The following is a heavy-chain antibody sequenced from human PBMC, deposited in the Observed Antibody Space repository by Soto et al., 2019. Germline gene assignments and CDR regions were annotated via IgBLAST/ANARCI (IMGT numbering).Heavy chain of an antibody. J-gene: IGHJ4*02. CDR1: GFTFTSYW. CDR3: ARRAAHSCDY. V-gene: IGHV3-74*01. D-gene: IGHD2-2*01. CDR2: INSDGSDT. Sequence: EVPLVESGGGLVQPGGSLRLSCAASGFTFTSYWMNWVRQAPGKGLVWVSRINSDGSDTTYADSVKGRFIVSRDNAKNTVYLEMNSLRAEDTAVYYCARRAAHSCDYWGQGTLVTVSS.